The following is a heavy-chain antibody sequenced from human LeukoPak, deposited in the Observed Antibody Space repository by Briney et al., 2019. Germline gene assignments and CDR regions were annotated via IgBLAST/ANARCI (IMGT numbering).Heavy chain of an antibody. CDR3: ARGSRGDLRRWHYFDY. V-gene: IGHV4-39*01. J-gene: IGHJ4*02. D-gene: IGHD2-21*02. CDR1: GVSISSSSYY. Sequence: SETLSLTCTVSGVSISSSSYYWGWIRQPPGKGLEWIGSIYYSGSTYYNPSLKSRVTISVDTSKNQFSLKLSSVTAADTAVYYCARGSRGDLRRWHYFDYWGQGTLVTVS. CDR2: IYYSGST.